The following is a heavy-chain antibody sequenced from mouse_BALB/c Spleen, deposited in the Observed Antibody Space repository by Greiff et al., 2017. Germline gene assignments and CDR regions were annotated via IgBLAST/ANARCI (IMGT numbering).Heavy chain of an antibody. J-gene: IGHJ1*01. V-gene: IGHV1-7*01. D-gene: IGHD4-1*01. CDR1: GYTFTSYW. Sequence: QVQLQQSGAELAKPGASVKMSCKASGYTFTSYWMHWVKQRPGQGLEWIGYINPSTGYTEYNQKFKDKATLTADKSSSTAYMQLSSLTSEDSAVYYCAREGLGRIWYFDVWGAGTTVTVSS. CDR2: INPSTGYT. CDR3: AREGLGRIWYFDV.